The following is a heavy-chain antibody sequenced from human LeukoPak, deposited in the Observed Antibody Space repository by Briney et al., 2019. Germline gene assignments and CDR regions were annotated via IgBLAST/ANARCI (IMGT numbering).Heavy chain of an antibody. V-gene: IGHV1-69*04. D-gene: IGHD3-10*01. Sequence: SVKVSCKASGGTFSSYAISWGRQAPGQGLEWMGMIIPILGIANYAQKFQGRVTITADKSTSTAYMELSSLRSEDTAVYYCARGPNYYGSGSYPLSPYYYYGMDVWGQGTTVTVSS. CDR1: GGTFSSYA. CDR3: ARGPNYYGSGSYPLSPYYYYGMDV. J-gene: IGHJ6*02. CDR2: IIPILGIA.